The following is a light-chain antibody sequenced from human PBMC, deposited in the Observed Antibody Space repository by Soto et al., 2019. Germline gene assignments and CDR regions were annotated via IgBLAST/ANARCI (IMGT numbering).Light chain of an antibody. CDR3: SSYAGSNHLV. CDR2: EVS. V-gene: IGLV2-8*01. CDR1: RSGVGGYNY. Sequence: QSALTQPPSASGSPGQSVTISCTGARSGVGGYNYVSWYQQHPGKAPKLLIYEVSKRPSGVPDRFSGSKSGNTASLTVCGLQAEDEADYYCSSYAGSNHLVFGTGTKLTVL. J-gene: IGLJ1*01.